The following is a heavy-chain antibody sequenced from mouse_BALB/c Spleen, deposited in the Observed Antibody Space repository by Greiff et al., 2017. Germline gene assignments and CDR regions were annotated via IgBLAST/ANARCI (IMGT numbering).Heavy chain of an antibody. CDR1: GFSLTSYG. D-gene: IGHD1-2*01. Sequence: VKLVESGPGLVAPSQSLSITCTVSGFSLTSYGVHWVRQPPGKGLEWLGVIWAGGSTNYNSALMSRLSISKDNSKSQVFLKMNSRQTDDTAMYYCSRDKGIYYGPLDYWGQGTTLTVSS. CDR3: SRDKGIYYGPLDY. CDR2: IWAGGST. J-gene: IGHJ2*01. V-gene: IGHV2-9*02.